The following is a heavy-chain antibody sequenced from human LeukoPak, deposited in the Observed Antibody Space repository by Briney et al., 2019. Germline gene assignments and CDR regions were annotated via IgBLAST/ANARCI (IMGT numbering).Heavy chain of an antibody. Sequence: SGGCLRLSCAASGFTFSSYAMTWVRQAPGKGLEWVSGISCSGGRTYYADYVKGRFTISRDNSKNTLYLHLDDLRADDTAIYYCAKKIGAPYDSSESYFLFDYWGQGTLVTVSS. D-gene: IGHD3-22*01. CDR1: GFTFSSYA. CDR2: ISCSGGRT. CDR3: AKKIGAPYDSSESYFLFDY. V-gene: IGHV3-23*01. J-gene: IGHJ4*02.